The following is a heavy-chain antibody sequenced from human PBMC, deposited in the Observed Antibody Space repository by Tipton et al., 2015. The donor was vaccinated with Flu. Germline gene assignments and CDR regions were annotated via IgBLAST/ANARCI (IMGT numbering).Heavy chain of an antibody. CDR2: IYQSGST. CDR3: ARGRLARLEWEPHI. Sequence: GLVKSSETLSLTCTVSSGSISDSENYWGWIRQPPGKGLEWIASIYQSGSTYQNPSLRSRLTISVDTSKNQFSLKLSSVTAADTAVYYCARGRLARLEWEPHIWGQGTLVTVSS. J-gene: IGHJ4*02. D-gene: IGHD1-26*01. CDR1: SGSISDSENY. V-gene: IGHV4-39*01.